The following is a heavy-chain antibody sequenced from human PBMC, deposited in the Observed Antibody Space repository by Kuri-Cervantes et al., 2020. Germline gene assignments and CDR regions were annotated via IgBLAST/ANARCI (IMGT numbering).Heavy chain of an antibody. Sequence: GESLKISCAASGFTFSSYAMSWVRQAPGKGLEWVSAISSSSSYIYYADSVKGRFTISRDNAKNSLYLQMNSLRAEDTAVYYCARDPVDIVATPPGCWGQGTLVTVSS. CDR3: ARDPVDIVATPPGC. CDR1: GFTFSSYA. J-gene: IGHJ4*02. V-gene: IGHV3-21*04. CDR2: ISSSSSYI. D-gene: IGHD5-12*01.